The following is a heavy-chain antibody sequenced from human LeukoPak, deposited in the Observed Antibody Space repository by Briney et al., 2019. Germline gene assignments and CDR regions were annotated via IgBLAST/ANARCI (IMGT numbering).Heavy chain of an antibody. J-gene: IGHJ4*02. D-gene: IGHD3-22*01. CDR3: ARVPDYYDSSGYEDY. CDR1: GGSISTYY. Sequence: SETLSLTCTVSGGSISTYYWTWIRQPPGKGLEWIGYIYYTGSTNYNPSLKSRVTISVDTSKNQFSLKLTSVTAADTAVYYCARVPDYYDSSGYEDYWGQGTLVTVSS. V-gene: IGHV4-59*08. CDR2: IYYTGST.